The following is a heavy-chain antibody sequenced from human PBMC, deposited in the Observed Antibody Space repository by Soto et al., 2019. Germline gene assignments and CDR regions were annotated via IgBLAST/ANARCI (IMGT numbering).Heavy chain of an antibody. CDR1: GFTFTSSA. Sequence: VKVSCKASGFTFTSSAVQWVRQARGQRLEWIGWIVVGSGNTNYAQKFQERVTITRDMSTSTAYMELSSLRSEDTAVYYCARSRQGITIFGVVTGFFDYWGQGTLVTVSS. D-gene: IGHD3-3*01. CDR2: IVVGSGNT. J-gene: IGHJ4*02. CDR3: ARSRQGITIFGVVTGFFDY. V-gene: IGHV1-58*01.